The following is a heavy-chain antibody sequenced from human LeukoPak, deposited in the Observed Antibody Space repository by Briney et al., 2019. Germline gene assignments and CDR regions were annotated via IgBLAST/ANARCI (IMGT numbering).Heavy chain of an antibody. CDR1: GYTFTSYD. J-gene: IGHJ6*03. CDR2: MNPNSGNT. Sequence: ASVKVSCKASGYTFTSYDINWVRQATGQGLEWMGWMNPNSGNTGYAQKFQGRVTITRSTSITTAYMELSSLRSEDTAVYYCARGSRSRRPYYYMDVWGKGTTVTVSS. D-gene: IGHD1-1*01. CDR3: ARGSRSRRPYYYMDV. V-gene: IGHV1-8*03.